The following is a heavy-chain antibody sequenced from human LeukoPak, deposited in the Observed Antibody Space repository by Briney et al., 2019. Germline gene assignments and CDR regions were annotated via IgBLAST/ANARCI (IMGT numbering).Heavy chain of an antibody. CDR3: ARERYSGYDYFPNFDS. D-gene: IGHD5-12*01. Sequence: SGTLSLTCSVSGYAISTGYYWGWIRQPPGKGLEWIGSVFRSGSTYYNPSLTSRITISVDTSKNRFSLRVSSVTAADTAMYYCARERYSGYDYFPNFDSWGQGALVTVSS. CDR1: GYAISTGYY. J-gene: IGHJ4*02. CDR2: VFRSGST. V-gene: IGHV4-38-2*02.